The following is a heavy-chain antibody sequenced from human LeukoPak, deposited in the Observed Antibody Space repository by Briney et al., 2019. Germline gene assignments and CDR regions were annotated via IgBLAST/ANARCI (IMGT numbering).Heavy chain of an antibody. V-gene: IGHV3-11*01. CDR3: AGGRRWLQSLP. J-gene: IGHJ5*02. CDR1: GFTFSDYY. Sequence: GGSLRLSCAASGFTFSDYYMSWIRQAPGKGLEWVSYISSSGSTIYYADSVKGRFTISRDNAKNSLYLQMNSLRAKDTAVYYCAGGRRWLQSLPWGQGTLVTVSS. CDR2: ISSSGSTI. D-gene: IGHD5-24*01.